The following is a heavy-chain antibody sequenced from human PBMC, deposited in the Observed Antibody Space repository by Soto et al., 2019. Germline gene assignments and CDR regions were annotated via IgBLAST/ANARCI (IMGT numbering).Heavy chain of an antibody. CDR1: GFTLSEYG. Sequence: ELQVLESGGGLVQPGGSLRLTCAASGFTLSEYGTSWVRQAPGKGLEWVSFVSGSGDSTYYTDSVKGRFTISRDSSKNKGCLQMNRLRAEDTAVYYCAASNYGERDWGQGTLVTVSS. J-gene: IGHJ4*02. V-gene: IGHV3-23*01. CDR2: VSGSGDST. CDR3: AASNYGERD. D-gene: IGHD3-10*01.